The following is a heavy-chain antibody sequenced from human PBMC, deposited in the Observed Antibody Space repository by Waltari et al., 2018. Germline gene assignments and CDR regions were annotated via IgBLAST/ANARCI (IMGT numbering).Heavy chain of an antibody. CDR2: INPNSGVT. CDR3: ASQGTSMPEYYFDY. Sequence: QVQLVQAGAEVKKPGAPVKVSCKPSVYTFTGYNLPRLRTAPGQGLEWMGCINPNSGVTNYAQKFQGWVTMTRDTSINTAYMELGRLRSDDTAVYYCASQGTSMPEYYFDYWGQGTLVTVSS. J-gene: IGHJ4*02. V-gene: IGHV1-2*04. D-gene: IGHD2-2*01. CDR1: VYTFTGYN.